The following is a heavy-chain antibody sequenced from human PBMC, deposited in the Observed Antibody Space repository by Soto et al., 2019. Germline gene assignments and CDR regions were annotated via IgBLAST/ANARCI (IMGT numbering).Heavy chain of an antibody. CDR2: ISAYNGNT. CDR1: GYTFTSYG. J-gene: IGHJ4*02. CDR3: TLQPDRFDY. Sequence: XXVKVSSKASGYTFTSYGISWVRQAPGQGLEWMGWISAYNGNTNYAQKLQGRVTMTTDTSTSTAYMEMRSLRSDDTAVYYCTLQPDRFDYWGQGTLVTVSS. V-gene: IGHV1-18*01.